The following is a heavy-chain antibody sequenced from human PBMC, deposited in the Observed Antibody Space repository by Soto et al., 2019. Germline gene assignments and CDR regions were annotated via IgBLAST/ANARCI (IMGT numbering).Heavy chain of an antibody. V-gene: IGHV5-51*01. J-gene: IGHJ6*02. CDR1: GYSFTSYW. CDR3: ARTSAAGKYYYGMDV. CDR2: IYPGDSDT. Sequence: PGESLKISCKGSGYSFTSYWIGWVRQMPGKGLEWMGIIYPGDSDTRYSPSFQGHVTISADKSISTAYLQWSSLKASDTAMYYCARTSAAGKYYYGMDVWGQGTTVTVSS. D-gene: IGHD6-13*01.